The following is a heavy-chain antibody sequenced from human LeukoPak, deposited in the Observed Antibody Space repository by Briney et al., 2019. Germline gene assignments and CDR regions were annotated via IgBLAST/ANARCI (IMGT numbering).Heavy chain of an antibody. J-gene: IGHJ6*02. CDR3: ALLRIAVSGMDV. CDR2: IRYDGSDK. Sequence: PGGSLRLSCAASGFTFSSYGMHWVRQAPGKGLEWVAFIRYDGSDKYYADSVKGRFTVSRDNSKNTLYLQMNSLRAEDTAVYYCALLRIAVSGMDVWGQGTTVTVSS. CDR1: GFTFSSYG. D-gene: IGHD6-19*01. V-gene: IGHV3-30*02.